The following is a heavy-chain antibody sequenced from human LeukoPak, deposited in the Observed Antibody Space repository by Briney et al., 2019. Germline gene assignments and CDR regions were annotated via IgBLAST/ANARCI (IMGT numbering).Heavy chain of an antibody. CDR1: GFTFSSYT. J-gene: IGHJ4*02. Sequence: GGSLRLSCAASGFTFSSYTMNWVRLAPGKGLEWVSSISSSSSYIYYADSVKGRFTISRDNAKNSLYLQMNSLRAEDTAVYYCARENNDSSGTMYYFDYWGQGTLVTVSS. CDR3: ARENNDSSGTMYYFDY. CDR2: ISSSSSYI. D-gene: IGHD3-22*01. V-gene: IGHV3-21*01.